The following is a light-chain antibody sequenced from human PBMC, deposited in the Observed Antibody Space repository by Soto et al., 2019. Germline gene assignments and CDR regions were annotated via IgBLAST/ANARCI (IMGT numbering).Light chain of an antibody. CDR2: AAS. CDR1: QGISSY. Sequence: DIQLTQSPSFLSASVVDRVTITCRASQGISSYLAWYQQKPGKAPKLLIYAASTLQSGVPSRFSGSGSGTEFTLTISSLQPEDFATYYCQQYNSYVFGPGTKVDIK. V-gene: IGKV1-9*01. CDR3: QQYNSYV. J-gene: IGKJ3*01.